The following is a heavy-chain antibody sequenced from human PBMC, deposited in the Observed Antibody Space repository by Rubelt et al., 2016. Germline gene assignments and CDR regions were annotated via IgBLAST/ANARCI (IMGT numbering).Heavy chain of an antibody. Sequence: QVQLQESGPGLVKPSETLSLTCTVSGYSISSGYYWGWIRQPPGKGLEWIGSIYHSGSTYYNPSLKSRVTLSVDTSKNQFSLKLRYGAAADTAVYDGSLTTIIPGMDVWGQGTTVTVSS. V-gene: IGHV4-38-2*02. D-gene: IGHD2-21*02. CDR1: GYSISSGYY. J-gene: IGHJ6*02. CDR3: SLTTIIPGMDV. CDR2: IYHSGST.